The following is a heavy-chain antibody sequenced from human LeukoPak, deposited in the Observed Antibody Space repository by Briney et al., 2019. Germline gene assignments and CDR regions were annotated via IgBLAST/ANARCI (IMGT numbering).Heavy chain of an antibody. CDR2: SNPNSGGT. J-gene: IGHJ4*02. CDR3: ARGAGIGEAY. V-gene: IGHV1-2*02. CDR1: GYTGTGYY. Sequence: ASVKVSFKASGYTGTGYYMHWGRQPPGQGLEWVGLSNPNSGGTNYQHKFPGSVTMTRDTPIRTAYMALRRLRSDDTAVYYCARGAGIGEAYWGQGTLVTVSS. D-gene: IGHD6-19*01.